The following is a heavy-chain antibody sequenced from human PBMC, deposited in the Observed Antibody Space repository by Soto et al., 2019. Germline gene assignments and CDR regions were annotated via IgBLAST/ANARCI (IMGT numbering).Heavy chain of an antibody. Sequence: QVQLVESGGGVVQPGRSLRLSCAASGFTFSNYAIHWVRQAPGKGLEWVAVISYDGSNKYYADSVKGRFTISRDNSKNTLDLQRNSLRAEDTAVYYCASGLGGFDGDYYYFDYCGQGTLVTVSS. CDR2: ISYDGSNK. D-gene: IGHD4-17*01. J-gene: IGHJ4*02. V-gene: IGHV3-30-3*01. CDR1: GFTFSNYA. CDR3: ASGLGGFDGDYYYFDY.